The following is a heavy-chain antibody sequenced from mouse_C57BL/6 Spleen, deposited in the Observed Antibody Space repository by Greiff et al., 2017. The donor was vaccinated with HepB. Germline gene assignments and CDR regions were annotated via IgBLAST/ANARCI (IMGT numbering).Heavy chain of an antibody. Sequence: EVKLVESGGGLVQPGGSLSLSCAASGFTFTDYYMSWVRQPPGKALEWLGFIRNKANGYTTEYSASVKGRFTISRDNSQSILYLQMNDLRAEDSATYYYARYDYDYKGDYWGQGTTLTVSS. V-gene: IGHV7-3*01. J-gene: IGHJ2*01. CDR2: IRNKANGYTT. CDR1: GFTFTDYY. CDR3: ARYDYDYKGDY. D-gene: IGHD2-4*01.